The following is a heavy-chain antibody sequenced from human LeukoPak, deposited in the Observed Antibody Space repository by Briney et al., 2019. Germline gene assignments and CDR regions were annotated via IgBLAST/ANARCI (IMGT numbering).Heavy chain of an antibody. D-gene: IGHD5-18*01. Sequence: PSETLSLTCAVYGGSFSGYYWSWIRQPPGKGLERIGEINHSGSTNYNPSLKSRVTISVDTSKNQFSLKLSSVTAADTAVYYCARGRGYSYGFFYYYYMDVWGKGTTVTVSS. CDR1: GGSFSGYY. V-gene: IGHV4-34*01. CDR3: ARGRGYSYGFFYYYYMDV. CDR2: INHSGST. J-gene: IGHJ6*03.